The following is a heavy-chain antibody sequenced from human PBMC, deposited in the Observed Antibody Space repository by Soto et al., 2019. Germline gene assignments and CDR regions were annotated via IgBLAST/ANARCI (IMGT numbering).Heavy chain of an antibody. Sequence: GGSLRLSCAASGFTFSSYAMHWVRQAPGKGLEWVAVISYDGSNKYYADSVKGRFTISRDNSKNTLYLQMNSLRAEDTAVYYCARETDSSSASLDYWGQGTLVTVSS. CDR1: GFTFSSYA. CDR2: ISYDGSNK. D-gene: IGHD6-6*01. CDR3: ARETDSSSASLDY. V-gene: IGHV3-30-3*01. J-gene: IGHJ4*02.